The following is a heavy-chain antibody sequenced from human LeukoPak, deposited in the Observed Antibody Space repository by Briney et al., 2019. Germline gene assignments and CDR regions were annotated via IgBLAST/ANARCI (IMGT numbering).Heavy chain of an antibody. CDR2: IYHTGSA. J-gene: IGHJ4*02. Sequence: ETLSLTCSVSGYSFTSGHYWGWIRQPPGKGLEWIANIYHTGSAHYNPSLESRVTISVDTSKNQFSLKLSSVTAADTAVYYCARYCTSTTCILRGFDYWGQGTLVTVSS. D-gene: IGHD2-2*01. CDR3: ARYCTSTTCILRGFDY. CDR1: GYSFTSGHY. V-gene: IGHV4-38-2*01.